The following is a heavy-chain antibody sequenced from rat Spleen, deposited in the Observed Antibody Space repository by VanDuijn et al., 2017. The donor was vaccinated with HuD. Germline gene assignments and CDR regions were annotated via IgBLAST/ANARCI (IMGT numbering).Heavy chain of an antibody. V-gene: IGHV3-3*01. D-gene: IGHD1-10*01. J-gene: IGHJ2*01. Sequence: EVQLQESGPGLVKPSQSLSLTCSVTGSSITSSYGWNWIRQFPGNKLEWMGYINSAGSTNYNPSLKSRISITRDTSKNQFFLQVNSVTTEDTATYFCTTDGYYVYWGQGVMVTVSS. CDR1: GSSITSSYG. CDR3: TTDGYYVY. CDR2: INSAGST.